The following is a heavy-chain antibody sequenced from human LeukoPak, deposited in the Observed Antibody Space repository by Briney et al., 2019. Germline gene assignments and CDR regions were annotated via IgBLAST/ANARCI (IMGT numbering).Heavy chain of an antibody. CDR1: GFTFSHHY. CDR3: SRGTQAATDGRLVF. V-gene: IGHV3-11*05. Sequence: PGGSLRLSCAASGFTFSHHYMSWIRQAPGKGLEWVSYISNSGSYTTYADSVKGRFTISRDNGKNSLYLQMNRLRAEDTALDVCSRGTQAATDGRLVFWCRGSRITVTA. CDR2: ISNSGSYT. J-gene: IGHJ4*02. D-gene: IGHD2-15*01.